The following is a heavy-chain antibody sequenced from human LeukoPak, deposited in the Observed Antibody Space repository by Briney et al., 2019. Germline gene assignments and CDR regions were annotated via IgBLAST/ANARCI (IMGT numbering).Heavy chain of an antibody. CDR1: GFTFSSYS. CDR2: ISSSSSYI. Sequence: GSLRLSCAASGFTFSSYSMNWVRQAPGKGLEWVSSISSSSSYIYYADSVKGRFTISRDNAKNSLYLQMNSLRAEDTAVYYCASGPGSCGSTSCSPGDYWGQGTLVTVSS. D-gene: IGHD2-2*01. CDR3: ASGPGSCGSTSCSPGDY. J-gene: IGHJ4*02. V-gene: IGHV3-21*01.